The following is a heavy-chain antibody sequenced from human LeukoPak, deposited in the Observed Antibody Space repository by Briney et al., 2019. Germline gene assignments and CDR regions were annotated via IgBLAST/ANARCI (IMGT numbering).Heavy chain of an antibody. CDR2: MNPNSGNT. Sequence: ASVEVSCKASGYTFTSYDITWVRQATGQGLEWMGWMNPNSGNTGYAQKFQGRVTMTRNTSISTAYMELSSLRSEDTAVYYCARTTRSGYYWYFDLWGRGTLVTVSS. CDR1: GYTFTSYD. V-gene: IGHV1-8*01. D-gene: IGHD3-3*01. CDR3: ARTTRSGYYWYFDL. J-gene: IGHJ2*01.